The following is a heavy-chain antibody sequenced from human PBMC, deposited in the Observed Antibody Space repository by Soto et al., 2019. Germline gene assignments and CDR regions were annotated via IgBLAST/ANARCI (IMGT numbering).Heavy chain of an antibody. CDR1: DGTIGGGDYY. CDR3: ASRHSSPYFDY. D-gene: IGHD6-13*01. V-gene: IGHV4-30-4*01. Sequence: SETKSLTSTVADGTIGGGDYYWSWIRQPPGKGLEWIGSIYYSGSTYYNPSLKSRVTISVDTSKNQFSLKLNSVTAADTAVYYCASRHSSPYFDYWGQGTLVTVSS. CDR2: IYYSGST. J-gene: IGHJ4*02.